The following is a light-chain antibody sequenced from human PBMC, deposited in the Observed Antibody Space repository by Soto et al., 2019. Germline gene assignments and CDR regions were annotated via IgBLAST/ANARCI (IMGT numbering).Light chain of an antibody. Sequence: DIQMTQSPSSLSASVGDRVTITCRASQSISNYLNWYQQKPGKSPKLLIYKESSLESGVPSRFSGSGSGTEFTLTISSLQPDDFATYYCQQYNSYGTVGQGTKVDIK. V-gene: IGKV1-5*03. CDR1: QSISNY. CDR2: KES. J-gene: IGKJ1*01. CDR3: QQYNSYGT.